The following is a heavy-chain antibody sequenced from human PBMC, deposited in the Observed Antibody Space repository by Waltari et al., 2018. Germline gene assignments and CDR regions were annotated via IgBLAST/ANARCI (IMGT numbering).Heavy chain of an antibody. D-gene: IGHD1-26*01. V-gene: IGHV4-34*01. CDR1: GGSFSGYY. CDR3: ARAKDPWGAFDI. J-gene: IGHJ3*02. CDR2: INHSGST. Sequence: QVQLQQWGAGLLKPSETLSLTCAVYGGSFSGYYWSWIRQPPGKGLEWIGEINHSGSTNYNPALKSRVTISVDTSKNQFSLKLSSVTAADTAVYYCARAKDPWGAFDIWGQGTMVTVSS.